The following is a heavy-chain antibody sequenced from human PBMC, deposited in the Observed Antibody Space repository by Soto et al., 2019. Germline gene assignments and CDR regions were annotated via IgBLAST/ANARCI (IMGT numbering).Heavy chain of an antibody. V-gene: IGHV4-59*02. CDR2: MHYSGFS. Sequence: SETLSLTCSFSGDSVTSHYFTWIRQSPEKGLEWIGYMHYSGFSHYNPSLKSRLTISVDKSKNQFTLQLSSVTVADTAVYYCARGVIAAAGKRVAYWGQGTLVTVSS. CDR1: GDSVTSHY. D-gene: IGHD6-13*01. CDR3: ARGVIAAAGKRVAY. J-gene: IGHJ4*02.